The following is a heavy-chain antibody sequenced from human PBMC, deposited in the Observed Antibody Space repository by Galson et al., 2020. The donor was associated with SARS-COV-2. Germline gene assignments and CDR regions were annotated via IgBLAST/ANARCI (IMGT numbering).Heavy chain of an antibody. D-gene: IGHD5-18*01. J-gene: IGHJ4*02. CDR2: IGWNSRTI. CDR1: GFSFDDYA. V-gene: IGHV3-9*01. CDR3: ATRGYGGNEGGVDY. Sequence: QLGESLKISCAASGFSFDDYAMHWVRQAPGKGLEWVSGIGWNSRTIGYADSVKGRFTISRDNADNSLYLQMDSLRVEDTALYYCATRGYGGNEGGVDYWGQGTLVTVSS.